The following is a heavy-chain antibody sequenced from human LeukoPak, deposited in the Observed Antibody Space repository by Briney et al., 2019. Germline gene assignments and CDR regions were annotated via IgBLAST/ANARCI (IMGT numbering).Heavy chain of an antibody. CDR1: GLTLSGYT. J-gene: IGHJ4*02. CDR3: ARGVGMAAVGRFVNYFDY. CDR2: ISSSSSYI. Sequence: PGGSLRLSCAASGLTLSGYTMNWVRRAPGKGLEWVSSISSSSSYIYYADSVKGRFTIPRDNAKNSLYLQMNSLRAEDTAVYYCARGVGMAAVGRFVNYFDYWGQGTLVTVSS. D-gene: IGHD6-13*01. V-gene: IGHV3-21*01.